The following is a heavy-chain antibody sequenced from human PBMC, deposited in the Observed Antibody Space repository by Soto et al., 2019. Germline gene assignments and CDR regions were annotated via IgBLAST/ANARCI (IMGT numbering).Heavy chain of an antibody. D-gene: IGHD4-17*01. J-gene: IGHJ4*02. CDR2: IYYSGST. CDR3: ARDDPTRGFDY. V-gene: IGHV4-59*01. Sequence: SETLSLTCTVSGGSISSYYWSWIRQPPGKGLEWIGYIYYSGSTNYNPSLKSRVTISVDTSKNQFSLKLSSVTAADTAVYYCARDDPTRGFDYWGQGTLVTVSS. CDR1: GGSISSYY.